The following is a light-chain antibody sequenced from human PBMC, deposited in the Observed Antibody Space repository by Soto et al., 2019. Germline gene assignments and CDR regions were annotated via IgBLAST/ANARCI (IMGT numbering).Light chain of an antibody. CDR3: MQALQSPLT. Sequence: DIVMTQSPLSLPVTPGEPASISCRSSQSLLYSNRYNYLDWYLQQPGQSPQLLIYLGSNRASGVPDRFSGSGSGTDFTLKISRVEAEDVGVYYCMQALQSPLTFGGGTKVEIK. CDR1: QSLLYSNRYNY. V-gene: IGKV2-28*01. CDR2: LGS. J-gene: IGKJ4*01.